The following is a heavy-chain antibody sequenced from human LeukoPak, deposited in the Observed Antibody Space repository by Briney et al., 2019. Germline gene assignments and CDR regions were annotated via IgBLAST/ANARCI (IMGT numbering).Heavy chain of an antibody. J-gene: IGHJ4*02. D-gene: IGHD2-21*01. V-gene: IGHV3-30-3*01. CDR2: ISYDGSNK. Sequence: GGSLRLSCAASGFTFSSYAMHWVRQAPGKGLEWVAVISYDGSNKYYADSVKGRFTISRDNSKNTLYLQMNSLRAEDTAVYYCARGEHQMAVDYWGQGALVTVS. CDR1: GFTFSSYA. CDR3: ARGEHQMAVDY.